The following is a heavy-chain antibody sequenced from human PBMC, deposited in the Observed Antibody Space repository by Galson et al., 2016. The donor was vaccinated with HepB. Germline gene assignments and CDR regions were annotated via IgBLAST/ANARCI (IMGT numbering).Heavy chain of an antibody. CDR3: AREGLADGSYFDY. D-gene: IGHD5-24*01. CDR2: IKEDGTEK. Sequence: SLRLSCAASGFTFTNYWMPWVRQAPGKGLEWVANIKEDGTEKCYADSVKGRFTISRDNARNSLYLQMNSLRAEDTGIYYCAREGLADGSYFDYWGRGTLVTVS. J-gene: IGHJ4*02. V-gene: IGHV3-7*01. CDR1: GFTFTNYW.